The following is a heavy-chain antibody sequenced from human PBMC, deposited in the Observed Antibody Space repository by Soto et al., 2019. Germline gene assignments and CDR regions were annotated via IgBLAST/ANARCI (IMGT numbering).Heavy chain of an antibody. CDR1: GGTFSSYA. CDR2: IIPIFGTA. D-gene: IGHD2-15*01. J-gene: IGHJ5*02. Sequence: SVKVSCKASGGTFSSYAISWVRQAPGQGLEWMGGIIPIFGTANYAQKFQGRVTITADESTSTAYMELSSLRSDDTAVYYCARGIATGQLDPWGQGTLVTVSS. V-gene: IGHV1-69*13. CDR3: ARGIATGQLDP.